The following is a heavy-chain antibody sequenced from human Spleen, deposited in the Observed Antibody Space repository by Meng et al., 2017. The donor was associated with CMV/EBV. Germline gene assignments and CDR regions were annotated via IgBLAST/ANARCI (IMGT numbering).Heavy chain of an antibody. J-gene: IGHJ4*02. CDR2: ISGSGGST. CDR3: ASRILSSSSRDY. V-gene: IGHV3-23*01. CDR1: GFTFSSYA. D-gene: IGHD6-6*01. Sequence: LSLTCAASGFTFSSYAMSWVRQAPGKGLEWVSAISGSGGSTYYADSVKGRFTISRDNSKNTLYLQMNSLRAEDTAVYYCASRILSSSSRDYWGRGTLVTVSS.